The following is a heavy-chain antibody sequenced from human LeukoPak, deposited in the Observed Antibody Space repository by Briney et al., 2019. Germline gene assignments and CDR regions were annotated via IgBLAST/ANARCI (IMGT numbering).Heavy chain of an antibody. D-gene: IGHD2-2*01. CDR3: VERRSSFSRTGGMDV. Sequence: GSSVNVSCKSSVGTFTNYGISWVRQAPGQGLEWMGGSIPNFCTANYSQNFQGRVTITAEDSTGTAYLVLRSLSSEAAAVSSWVERRSSFSRTGGMDVWGQGTTVTVSS. CDR1: VGTFTNYG. CDR2: SIPNFCTA. J-gene: IGHJ6*02. V-gene: IGHV1-69*01.